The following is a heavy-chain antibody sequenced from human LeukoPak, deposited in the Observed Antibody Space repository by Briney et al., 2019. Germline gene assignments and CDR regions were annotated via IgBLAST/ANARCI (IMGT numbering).Heavy chain of an antibody. CDR2: ISGSGGST. CDR1: GFTFSSYA. J-gene: IGHJ4*02. CDR3: ARYYDSSGYYYPPYFDY. Sequence: PGASLRLSCAASGFTFSSYAMSWVRQAPGKGLEWVSAISGSGGSTYYADSVKGRFTISRDNSKNMLYLQMNSLRAEDTAVYYCARYYDSSGYYYPPYFDYWGQGTLVTVSS. D-gene: IGHD3-22*01. V-gene: IGHV3-23*01.